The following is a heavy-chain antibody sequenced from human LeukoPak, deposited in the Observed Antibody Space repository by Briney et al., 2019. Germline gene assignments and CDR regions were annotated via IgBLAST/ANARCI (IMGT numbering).Heavy chain of an antibody. V-gene: IGHV3-53*01. J-gene: IGHJ5*02. CDR3: ARCILTGYYDLGSWFDP. CDR1: GFTVSSNY. CDR2: IYSGGCT. D-gene: IGHD3-9*01. Sequence: PGGSLRLSCSASGFTVSSNYMSWVRQAPGKGLGWVSVIYSGGCTYYADSVKGRLPISRDNSKNTLYLQMNSLRAEDTAVYYCARCILTGYYDLGSWFDPWGQGTLVTVSS.